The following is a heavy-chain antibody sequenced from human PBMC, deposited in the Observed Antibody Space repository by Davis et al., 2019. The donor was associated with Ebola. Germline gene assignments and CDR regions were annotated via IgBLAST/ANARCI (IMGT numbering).Heavy chain of an antibody. CDR2: INPSGGST. Sequence: AASVKVSFKASGYTFTSYYMHWVRQAPGQGLEWMGIINPSGGSTSYAQKFQGRVTMTRDTSTSTVYMELSSLRSEDTAVYYCARGFITMVRGDLYYFDYWGQGTLVTVSS. V-gene: IGHV1-46*01. CDR3: ARGFITMVRGDLYYFDY. J-gene: IGHJ4*02. D-gene: IGHD3-10*01. CDR1: GYTFTSYY.